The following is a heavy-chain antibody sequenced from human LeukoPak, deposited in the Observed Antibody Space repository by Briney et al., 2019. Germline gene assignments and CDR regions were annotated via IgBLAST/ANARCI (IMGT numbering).Heavy chain of an antibody. J-gene: IGHJ5*02. V-gene: IGHV3-64D*09. Sequence: PGGSLRLSCSASGFTFTSYTIHWVRQAPGKGLEFVSTISRDGGSTYYGDSVKGRFTISRDNSKNTLYLQMTSLRPEDTAVYYCALSSGWYGGLDPWGQGTLVTVSS. CDR2: ISRDGGST. D-gene: IGHD6-19*01. CDR3: ALSSGWYGGLDP. CDR1: GFTFTSYT.